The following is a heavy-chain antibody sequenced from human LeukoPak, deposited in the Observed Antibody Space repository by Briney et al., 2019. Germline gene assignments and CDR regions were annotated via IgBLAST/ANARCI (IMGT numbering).Heavy chain of an antibody. V-gene: IGHV4-39*01. CDR3: ARKGFSSYFFPTSQYNWFDP. CDR1: GDPITSSSYY. D-gene: IGHD3-22*01. CDR2: MFYTGTT. J-gene: IGHJ5*02. Sequence: SETLSLTCTVSGDPITSSSYYWAWIRYPPGKGLEWIGSMFYTGTTYYNPALKSRVTISIDTSKNQFSLKLSSVAAADTAVYYCARKGFSSYFFPTSQYNWFDPWGHGTLVTVSS.